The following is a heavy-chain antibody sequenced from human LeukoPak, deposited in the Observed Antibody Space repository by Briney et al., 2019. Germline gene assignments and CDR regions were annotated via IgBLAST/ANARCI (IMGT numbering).Heavy chain of an antibody. J-gene: IGHJ4*02. CDR2: IYYSGST. CDR1: GGSISSYY. CDR3: ARSRLETDYGADY. Sequence: SETLSLTCTVSGGSISSYYWSWIRQPPGKGLEWIGYIYYSGSTNYNPSLKSRVTISVDTSKNQFSLKLSSVTAADTAVYYCARSRLETDYGADYWGQGTLVTVSS. V-gene: IGHV4-59*01. D-gene: IGHD4-17*01.